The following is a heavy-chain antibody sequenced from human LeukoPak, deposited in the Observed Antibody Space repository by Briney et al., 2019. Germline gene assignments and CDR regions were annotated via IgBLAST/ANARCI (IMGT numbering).Heavy chain of an antibody. D-gene: IGHD7-27*01. CDR1: GGTFSSYA. CDR2: IIPIFGTA. J-gene: IGHJ6*03. CDR3: ARASTGVPEIYYYFYMDV. Sequence: ASVKVSCKASGGTFSSYAISWVRQAPGQGLEWMGGIIPIFGTANYAQKFQGRVTITADKSTSTAYMELSSLRSEDTAVYYCARASTGVPEIYYYFYMDVWGKGTTVTVSS. V-gene: IGHV1-69*06.